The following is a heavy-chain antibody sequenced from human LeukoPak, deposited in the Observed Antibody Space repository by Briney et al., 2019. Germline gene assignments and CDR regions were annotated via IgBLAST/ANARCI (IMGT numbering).Heavy chain of an antibody. V-gene: IGHV4-61*05. CDR3: ARHLRNVFDI. CDR2: IHDSGST. CDR1: GGSIRSNTNFWGWDSSSY. J-gene: IGHJ3*02. Sequence: SETLSLTCSVSGGSIRSNTNFWGWDSSSYWGWIRQPPGKGLEWIGYIHDSGSTNYNPSLKSRVTISVDTSKNQFSLKLSSVTAADTALYYCARHLRNVFDIWGQGTVVTVSS.